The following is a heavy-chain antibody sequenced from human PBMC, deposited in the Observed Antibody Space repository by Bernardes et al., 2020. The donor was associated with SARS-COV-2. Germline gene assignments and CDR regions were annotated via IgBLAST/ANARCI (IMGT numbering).Heavy chain of an antibody. Sequence: GGSLRLSFAASGFTFSSYSMNWVRQAPGKGLEWVSSISSSSSYIYYADSVKGRFTISRDNAKNSLYLQMNSLRAEDTAVYYCARDSRVYYGSGSYYAHNWFDPWGQGTLVTVSS. D-gene: IGHD3-10*01. CDR2: ISSSSSYI. J-gene: IGHJ5*02. V-gene: IGHV3-21*01. CDR1: GFTFSSYS. CDR3: ARDSRVYYGSGSYYAHNWFDP.